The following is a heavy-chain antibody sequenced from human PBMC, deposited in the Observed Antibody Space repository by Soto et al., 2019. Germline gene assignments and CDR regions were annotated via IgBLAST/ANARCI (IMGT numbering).Heavy chain of an antibody. CDR3: ARATCLDIVVVPAAMCRYYYMDV. D-gene: IGHD2-2*01. Sequence: ASVTVSCKASGYTFTGYYMHWVRQAPGQGLKWMGWINPNSGGTNYAQKFQGWVTMTRDTSISTAYMELSRLRSDGTAVYYCARATCLDIVVVPAAMCRYYYMDVWGKGTTVTVS. V-gene: IGHV1-2*04. J-gene: IGHJ6*03. CDR2: INPNSGGT. CDR1: GYTFTGYY.